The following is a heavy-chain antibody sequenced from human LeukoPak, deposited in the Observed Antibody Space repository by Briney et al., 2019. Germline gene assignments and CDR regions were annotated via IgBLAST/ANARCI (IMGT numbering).Heavy chain of an antibody. V-gene: IGHV1-69*13. J-gene: IGHJ6*02. CDR3: ARGGGDGYNHDYYYGMDV. Sequence: SVTVSCTASGGTFSIYAISWVRQAPGQGLEWMGGIIPIFGTANYAQKFQGRVTITADESTSTAYMELSSLRSEDTAVYYCARGGGDGYNHDYYYGMDVWGQGTTVTVSS. CDR2: IIPIFGTA. D-gene: IGHD5-24*01. CDR1: GGTFSIYA.